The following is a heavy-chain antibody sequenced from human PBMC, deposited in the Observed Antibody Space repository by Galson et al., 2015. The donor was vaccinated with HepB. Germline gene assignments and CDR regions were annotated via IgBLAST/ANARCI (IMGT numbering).Heavy chain of an antibody. V-gene: IGHV1-18*01. Sequence: SVKVSCKASGGTFSSSSISWVRQAPGQGLEWMGWISVYNDNTDYAQKFRGRVTMTTDTSTSTAYMELRSLRSDDTAVYFCARVGYSSSPQDYWGQGTLVTVSS. CDR1: GGTFSSSS. J-gene: IGHJ4*02. CDR2: ISVYNDNT. D-gene: IGHD6-13*01. CDR3: ARVGYSSSPQDY.